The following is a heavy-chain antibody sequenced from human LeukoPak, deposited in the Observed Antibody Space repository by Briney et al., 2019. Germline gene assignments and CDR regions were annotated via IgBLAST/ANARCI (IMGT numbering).Heavy chain of an antibody. V-gene: IGHV5-51*01. CDR3: ARPKWEPDSSVYYFDY. CDR2: IYPGDSDT. CDR1: GYSFTSYW. Sequence: GESLKISCKGSGYSFTSYWIGWVRQMPGKGLEWMGIIYPGDSDTRYSPSFQGQVTISADKSISTAYLQWSSLKASDTAMYYCARPKWEPDSSVYYFDYWGQGTLVTVSS. J-gene: IGHJ4*02. D-gene: IGHD1-26*01.